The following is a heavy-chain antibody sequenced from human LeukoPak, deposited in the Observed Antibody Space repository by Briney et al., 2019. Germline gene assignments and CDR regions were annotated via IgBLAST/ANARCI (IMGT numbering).Heavy chain of an antibody. Sequence: AAVTLPCTASGYTFTSDYMPWVRQAPGQGLEWMGIINPSGGSTSYAQKFQGRVTMTRDTSTNTVYMELSNLRSEDRAVYYCARERVVVAATPRTGLDPWGQGTLVTVSS. J-gene: IGHJ5*02. V-gene: IGHV1-46*01. CDR2: INPSGGST. D-gene: IGHD2-15*01. CDR1: GYTFTSDY. CDR3: ARERVVVAATPRTGLDP.